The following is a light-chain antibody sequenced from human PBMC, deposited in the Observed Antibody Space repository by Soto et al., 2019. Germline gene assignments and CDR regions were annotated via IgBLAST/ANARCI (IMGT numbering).Light chain of an antibody. CDR2: GNS. Sequence: QSALTQPPSVSGAPGQRVTISCTGSSSNIGAGYDVHWYQQLPGTAPKLLIYGNSNRPSGVPDRFSGSKSGTSASLAITGLQAEDEADYYCQSYDSSLSENVFGTGTKLTVL. V-gene: IGLV1-40*01. CDR1: SSNIGAGYD. J-gene: IGLJ1*01. CDR3: QSYDSSLSENV.